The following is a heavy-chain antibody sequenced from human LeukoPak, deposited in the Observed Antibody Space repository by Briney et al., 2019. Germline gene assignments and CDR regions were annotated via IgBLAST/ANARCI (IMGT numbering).Heavy chain of an antibody. CDR3: AREGRSDRWSSNWFDP. CDR1: GGSISIYL. J-gene: IGHJ5*02. CDR2: SNYGGST. Sequence: PSETLSLTCTVSGGSISIYLYSWIRQSPGKGLEWIGYSNYGGSTNYNPSLKSRVTISVDRSKNQFSLKVKSVTAADTAVYYCAREGRSDRWSSNWFDPWGLGTLVTVSS. V-gene: IGHV4-59*01. D-gene: IGHD2-15*01.